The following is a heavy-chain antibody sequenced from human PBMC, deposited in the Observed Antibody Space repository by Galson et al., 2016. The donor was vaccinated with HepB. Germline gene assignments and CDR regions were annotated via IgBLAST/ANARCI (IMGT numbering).Heavy chain of an antibody. CDR2: ISTRSSYI. CDR1: GFTFSISS. V-gene: IGHV3-21*01. J-gene: IGHJ3*02. CDR3: ARTLPRAGAFDI. Sequence: SLRLSCAASGFTFSISSTNWVRQAPGKGLEWVSSISTRSSYIYYADSVKGRFTISRDNAKNSLYLQMNSLRAEDTAVYYCARTLPRAGAFDIWGQGTMVTVSS.